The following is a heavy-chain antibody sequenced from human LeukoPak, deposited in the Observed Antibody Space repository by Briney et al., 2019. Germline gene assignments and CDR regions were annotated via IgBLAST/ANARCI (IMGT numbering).Heavy chain of an antibody. Sequence: GRSLRLSCAASGFTFSSYGIHWVRQAPGKGLEWVAVISYDGSNQYHADSVKGRFTISRDNSKNTLYLQMNSLRAEDSALYYRAKDLFLYGSSGYPRCPDYWGQGTLVTVSS. CDR3: AKDLFLYGSSGYPRCPDY. CDR1: GFTFSSYG. V-gene: IGHV3-30*18. D-gene: IGHD3-22*01. J-gene: IGHJ4*02. CDR2: ISYDGSNQ.